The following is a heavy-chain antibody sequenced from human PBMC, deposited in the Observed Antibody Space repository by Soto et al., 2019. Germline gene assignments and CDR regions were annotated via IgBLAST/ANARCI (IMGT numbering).Heavy chain of an antibody. CDR2: ISPYNDYT. CDR1: GYTFIRYG. V-gene: IGHV1-18*01. D-gene: IGHD3-16*01. CDR3: ARGGYYDNSWGKLSHYGLDV. J-gene: IGHJ6*02. Sequence: QVQLVQSAAEVKKPGASVKVSCKASGYTFIRYGITWVRQAPGQGLEWMGWISPYNDYTIYAQKLXXRVTMTTDTSTXTXYXXQRGLKSDDTAVYYCARGGYYDNSWGKLSHYGLDVWGQGTSVTVSS.